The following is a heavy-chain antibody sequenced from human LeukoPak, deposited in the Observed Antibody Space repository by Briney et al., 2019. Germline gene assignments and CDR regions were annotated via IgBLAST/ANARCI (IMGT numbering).Heavy chain of an antibody. CDR3: ARERSITMIVVAIQGLDY. J-gene: IGHJ4*02. V-gene: IGHV1-2*02. CDR1: GYTFTSYG. D-gene: IGHD3-22*01. CDR2: INPNSGGT. Sequence: ASVKVSCKASGYTFTSYGISRVRQAPGQGLEWMGWINPNSGGTNYAQKFQGRVTMTRDTSISTAYMELSRLRSDDTAVYYCARERSITMIVVAIQGLDYWGQGTLVTVSS.